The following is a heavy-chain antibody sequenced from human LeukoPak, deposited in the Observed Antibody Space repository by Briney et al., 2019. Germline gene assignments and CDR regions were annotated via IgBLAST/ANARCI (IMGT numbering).Heavy chain of an antibody. Sequence: GGSLRLSCAASGFTFSSYWMHWVRQAPGKGLVWVSRINSDGSSISYADSVKGRFTISRDNAKNTLYLQMNSLRAEDTAVYYCASAPPRYSSSWYTGWGQGTLVTVSS. CDR3: ASAPPRYSSSWYTG. V-gene: IGHV3-74*01. CDR1: GFTFSSYW. CDR2: INSDGSSI. D-gene: IGHD6-13*01. J-gene: IGHJ4*02.